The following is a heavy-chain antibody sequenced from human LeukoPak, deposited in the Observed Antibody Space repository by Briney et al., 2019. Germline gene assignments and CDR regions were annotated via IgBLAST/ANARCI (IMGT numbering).Heavy chain of an antibody. CDR3: AKSASSWPLYYFDY. CDR2: LNWNGGST. CDR1: GFTFDDYG. Sequence: GGSLRLSCAASGFTFDDYGMSWVRQAPGKGLEWVSGLNWNGGSTGYADSVKGRFIISRDNAKNCLYLQMNSLRAEDTALYYCAKSASSWPLYYFDYWGQGTLVTVS. V-gene: IGHV3-20*04. D-gene: IGHD6-13*01. J-gene: IGHJ4*02.